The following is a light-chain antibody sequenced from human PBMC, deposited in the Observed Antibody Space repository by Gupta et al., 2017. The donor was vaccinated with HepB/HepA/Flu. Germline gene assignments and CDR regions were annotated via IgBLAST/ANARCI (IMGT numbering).Light chain of an antibody. CDR1: QSPLHSNGYNY. CDR3: MQAIQTPWT. CDR2: LGS. V-gene: IGKV2-28*01. Sequence: IVMTQPPLSLPVTPGEPASISCRSSQSPLHSNGYNYLDWYLQKPGQAPQLLIYLGSNRASGVPDRFSGSGSGTDFTLKISRVEAEDVGAYYCMQAIQTPWTFGQGTKVEIK. J-gene: IGKJ1*01.